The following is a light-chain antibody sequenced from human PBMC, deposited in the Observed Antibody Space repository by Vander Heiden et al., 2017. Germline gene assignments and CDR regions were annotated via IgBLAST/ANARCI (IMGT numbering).Light chain of an antibody. V-gene: IGLV1-47*01. CDR3: AAWDDSLSGPV. J-gene: IGLJ3*02. CDR2: RDN. Sequence: QSVLTQPPSASGTPGQWVAISCSGSSSTLAGNVVYGYQQVPGTAPKLLIERDNQRPSGVPDRFSVSKSGTSASLAISGLRSEDEADYYCAAWDDSLSGPVFGGGTKLTVL. CDR1: SSTLAGNV.